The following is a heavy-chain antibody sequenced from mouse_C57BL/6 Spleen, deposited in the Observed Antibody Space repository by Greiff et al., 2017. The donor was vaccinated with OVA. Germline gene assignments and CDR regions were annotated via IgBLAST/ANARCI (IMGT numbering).Heavy chain of an antibody. CDR2: INPSSGYT. CDR1: GYTFTSYT. J-gene: IGHJ4*01. CDR3: ARYSNYVENYAMDY. D-gene: IGHD2-5*01. Sequence: QVQLQQSGAELARPGASVKMSCKASGYTFTSYTMHWVKQRPGQGLEWIGYINPSSGYTKYNQKFKDKATLTADKSSSTAYMQLSSLTSEDSAVDYCARYSNYVENYAMDYWGQGTSVTVSS. V-gene: IGHV1-4*01.